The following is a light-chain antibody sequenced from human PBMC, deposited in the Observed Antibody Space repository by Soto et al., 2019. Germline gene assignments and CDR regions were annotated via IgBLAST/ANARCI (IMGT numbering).Light chain of an antibody. J-gene: IGLJ1*01. Sequence: QSVLTQPASVSGSPGQSITISCTGTSSDVGGYNYVSWYQQHPGKAPELMIYDVSNRPSGVSNRFSGSKSGNTASLTISGLQAEDEADYYCSSYTSSSTLPYVFGTGTKSPS. V-gene: IGLV2-14*01. CDR3: SSYTSSSTLPYV. CDR2: DVS. CDR1: SSDVGGYNY.